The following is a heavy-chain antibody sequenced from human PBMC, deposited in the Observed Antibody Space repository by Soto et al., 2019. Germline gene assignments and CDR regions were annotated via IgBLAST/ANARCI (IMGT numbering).Heavy chain of an antibody. CDR1: GGSISSGAYF. CDR2: IFHSGST. D-gene: IGHD1-26*01. Sequence: QVQLQESGPGLVKPSQTLSLTCNVSGGSISSGAYFWSWIRQPPGKGLEWIGYIFHSGSTYSNPSLKSRVTISADTSKNQYSLRLSSVTAADTAVYYCGRVEWDGDYFYGVDVWGQGTTVTVSS. J-gene: IGHJ6*02. CDR3: GRVEWDGDYFYGVDV. V-gene: IGHV4-30-4*01.